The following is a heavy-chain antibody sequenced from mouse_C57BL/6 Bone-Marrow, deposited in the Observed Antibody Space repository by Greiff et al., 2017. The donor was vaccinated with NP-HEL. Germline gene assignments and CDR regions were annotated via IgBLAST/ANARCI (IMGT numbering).Heavy chain of an antibody. CDR1: GYTFTSYG. J-gene: IGHJ2*01. CDR3: ASGDGSGYFDD. Sequence: VQLQESGAELARPGASVKLSCKASGYTFTSYGISWVKQRTGQGLEWIGEIYPRSGNTYYNEKFKGKATLTADKSSSTAYMELRSLTSEDSAVYFCASGDGSGYFDDWGQGTTLTVSS. CDR2: IYPRSGNT. D-gene: IGHD1-1*01. V-gene: IGHV1-81*01.